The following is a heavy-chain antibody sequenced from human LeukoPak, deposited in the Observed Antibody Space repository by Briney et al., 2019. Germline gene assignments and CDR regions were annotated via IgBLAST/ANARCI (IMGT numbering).Heavy chain of an antibody. V-gene: IGHV4-61*01. CDR3: ASPRSYYDSSGYYIS. J-gene: IGHJ5*02. Sequence: PSETLSLTCTVSGGSVSSGSYYWSWIRQPPGKGLEWIGYIYYSGSTNYNPSLKSRVTISVDTSKNQFSLELSSVTAADTAVYYCASPRSYYDSSGYYISWGQGTLVTVSS. CDR1: GGSVSSGSYY. D-gene: IGHD3-22*01. CDR2: IYYSGST.